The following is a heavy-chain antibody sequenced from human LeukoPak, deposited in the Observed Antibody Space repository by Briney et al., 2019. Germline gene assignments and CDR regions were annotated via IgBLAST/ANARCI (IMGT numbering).Heavy chain of an antibody. CDR1: GYTFTSYY. D-gene: IGHD6-13*01. V-gene: IGHV1-46*01. Sequence: ASVKVSCKASGYTFTSYYMHWVRQAPGQGLEWMGIINPSGGSTSYAQKFQGRVTMTRDTSTSTVYMELSSLRSEDTAVYYCAREVAGQQLLANAFDIWGQGTMVTVS. CDR3: AREVAGQQLLANAFDI. CDR2: INPSGGST. J-gene: IGHJ3*02.